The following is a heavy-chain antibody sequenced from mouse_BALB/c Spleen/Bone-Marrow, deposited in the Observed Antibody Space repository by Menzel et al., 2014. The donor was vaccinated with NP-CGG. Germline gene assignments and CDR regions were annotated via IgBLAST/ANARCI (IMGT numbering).Heavy chain of an antibody. CDR1: GFDFSGFW. CDR3: ARLGYYGGFAY. J-gene: IGHJ3*01. V-gene: IGHV4-1*02. Sequence: EVKLVESGGGLVQPGGSLKLSCAASGFDFSGFWMGWVRQAPGKGLEWIGEINPDSSTINYTPSLKDRFIISRDNAKNTLYLQMSKVRSEDTALYYFARLGYYGGFAYWGQGTLVTVSA. CDR2: INPDSSTI. D-gene: IGHD2-3*01.